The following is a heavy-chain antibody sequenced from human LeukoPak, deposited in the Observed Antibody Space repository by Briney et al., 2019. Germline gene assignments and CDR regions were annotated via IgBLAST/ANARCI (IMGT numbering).Heavy chain of an antibody. CDR2: IYPGGSEN. V-gene: IGHV5-51*01. CDR3: ARASRDGYNQNFDH. J-gene: IGHJ4*02. CDR1: GYSFSSYW. D-gene: IGHD5-24*01. Sequence: GESLKISCKGLGYSFSSYWNAWVRQRPGKCLEWLGIIYPGGSENRYDPSNQSQVTISADSSTSTAYLQWSSLRASDTAMYCCARASRDGYNQNFDHWGQGTLVTVSS.